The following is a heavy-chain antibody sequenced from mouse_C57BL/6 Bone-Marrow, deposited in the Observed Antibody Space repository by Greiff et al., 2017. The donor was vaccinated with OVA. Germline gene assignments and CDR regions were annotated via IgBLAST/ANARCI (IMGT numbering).Heavy chain of an antibody. J-gene: IGHJ1*03. Sequence: EVKLVESGGDLVKPGGSLKLSCAASGFTFSSYGMSWVRQTPDKRLEWVATISSGGSYTYYPDSVKGRFTISRDNAKNTLYLQMSSLKSEDTAMYYGARQSTMITRWYFDVWGTGTTVTVSS. CDR2: ISSGGSYT. D-gene: IGHD2-4*01. CDR3: ARQSTMITRWYFDV. CDR1: GFTFSSYG. V-gene: IGHV5-6*01.